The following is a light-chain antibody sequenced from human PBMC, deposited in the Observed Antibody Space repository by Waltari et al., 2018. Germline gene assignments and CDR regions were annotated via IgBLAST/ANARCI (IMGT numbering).Light chain of an antibody. CDR2: WAS. J-gene: IGKJ1*01. CDR3: QQSYAVPPT. CDR1: QSVSFSSNNKNY. V-gene: IGKV4-1*01. Sequence: DIVMTHSPDSLPVCLVERATITCKSDQSVSFSSNNKNYLAWYRQKPGQPPQLLISWASTREFGVPDRFSGSGCGTDFTLTIRSLQAEDVAVYYCQQSYAVPPTFGPGTKVEIK.